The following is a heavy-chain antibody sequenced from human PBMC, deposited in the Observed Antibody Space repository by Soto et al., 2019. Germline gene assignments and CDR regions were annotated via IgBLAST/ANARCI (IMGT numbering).Heavy chain of an antibody. CDR2: IGTSGSTK. CDR3: GRVAGGLDI. CDR1: GFTFSYYS. Sequence: EVQLVESGGGLVQPGGSLILSCAASGFTFSYYSRNWVRQDPVKGLEWLSYIGTSGSTKYYADSVKGRFTISRDNANNSLYLKMSSLRDEDTAVYYCGRVAGGLDIWGQGTMVTVSS. V-gene: IGHV3-48*02. J-gene: IGHJ3*02. D-gene: IGHD3-10*01.